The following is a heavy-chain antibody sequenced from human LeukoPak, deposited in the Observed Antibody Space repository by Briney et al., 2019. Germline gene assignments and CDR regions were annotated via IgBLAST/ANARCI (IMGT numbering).Heavy chain of an antibody. J-gene: IGHJ4*02. CDR3: AREPLLLWFGEYADY. CDR1: GGSISSSNW. D-gene: IGHD3-10*01. CDR2: IYHSGST. V-gene: IGHV4-4*02. Sequence: PSETLSLTCAVSGGSISSSNWWSWVRQPPGKGLEWIGEIYHSGSTNYNPSLKSRVTISVDKSKNQFSLKLSSVTAADTAVYYCAREPLLLWFGEYADYWGQGTLVTVSS.